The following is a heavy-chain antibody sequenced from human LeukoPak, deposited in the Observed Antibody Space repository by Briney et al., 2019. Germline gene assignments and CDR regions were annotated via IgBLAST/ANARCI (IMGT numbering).Heavy chain of an antibody. D-gene: IGHD3-16*01. CDR2: ISGSGGST. CDR1: GFTFSSYA. Sequence: GGSLRLSCAAAGFTFSSYAMSRVRQAPGKGLEWVSAISGSGGSTYYADSVKGRFTISRDNSKNTLYLQMNSLRAEDTAVYYCAKDRSMSTFGGVVAFWGQGTMVTVSS. CDR3: AKDRSMSTFGGVVAF. J-gene: IGHJ4*02. V-gene: IGHV3-23*01.